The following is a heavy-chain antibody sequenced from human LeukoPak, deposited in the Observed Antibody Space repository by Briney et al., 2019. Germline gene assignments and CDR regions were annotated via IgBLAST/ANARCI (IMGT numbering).Heavy chain of an antibody. CDR1: GFTVSSNY. Sequence: GGSLRLSCAASGFTVSSNYMSWVRQAPGKGLEWVSVIYSGGSTYYADSVKGRFTNSRDNSKNTLYLQMNSLRAEDTAVYYCARSLAVAGFFDYWGQGTLVTVSS. D-gene: IGHD6-19*01. V-gene: IGHV3-53*01. CDR3: ARSLAVAGFFDY. CDR2: IYSGGST. J-gene: IGHJ4*02.